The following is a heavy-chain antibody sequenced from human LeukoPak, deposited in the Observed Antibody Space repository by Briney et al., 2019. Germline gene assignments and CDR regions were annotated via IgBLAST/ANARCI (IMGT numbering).Heavy chain of an antibody. CDR1: GGSIRNYY. J-gene: IGHJ6*02. D-gene: IGHD3-3*01. CDR2: IYYSGST. Sequence: PSETLSLTCTVSGGSIRNYYGSWIRQPPGKGLEWVGYIYYSGSTSYNPSLKSRVTISVDTSKNQFSLKLSSVTAADTAVYYCARHFAGPGTYTPYFGMDVWGQGATVTVPS. CDR3: ARHFAGPGTYTPYFGMDV. V-gene: IGHV4-59*08.